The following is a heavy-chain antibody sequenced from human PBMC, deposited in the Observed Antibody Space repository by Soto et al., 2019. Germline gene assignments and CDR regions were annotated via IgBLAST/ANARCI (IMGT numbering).Heavy chain of an antibody. D-gene: IGHD2-15*01. V-gene: IGHV1-69*02. Sequence: ASVKVSCQASGGTFSSYTISWVRQAPGQGLEWMGRIIPILGIANYAQKFQGRVTITADKSTSTAYMELSSLRSEDTAVYYCARGYCSGGSCYSALDYWGQGTLVTVSS. CDR1: GGTFSSYT. CDR3: ARGYCSGGSCYSALDY. CDR2: IIPILGIA. J-gene: IGHJ4*02.